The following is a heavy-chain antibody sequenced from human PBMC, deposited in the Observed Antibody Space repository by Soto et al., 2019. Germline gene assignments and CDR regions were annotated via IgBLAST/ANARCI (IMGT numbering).Heavy chain of an antibody. Sequence: SETLSLTCTVSGGSISSGDYYWSWIRQPPGKGLEWIGYIYYSGSTNYNPSLKSRVTISVDTSKNQFSLKLSSVTAADTAVYYCARVTTIFGVVTGGMDVWGQGTTVTVSS. CDR2: IYYSGST. J-gene: IGHJ6*02. V-gene: IGHV4-30-4*01. CDR3: ARVTTIFGVVTGGMDV. D-gene: IGHD3-3*01. CDR1: GGSISSGDYY.